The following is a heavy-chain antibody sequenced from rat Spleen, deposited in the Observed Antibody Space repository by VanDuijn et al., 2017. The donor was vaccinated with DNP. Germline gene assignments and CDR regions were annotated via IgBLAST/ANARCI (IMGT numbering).Heavy chain of an antibody. CDR3: ARHMDTGPYYAMDV. Sequence: EVQLVESGGGLVQPGNSLKLSCAASGFTFSDYAMTWVRQSPRKGLEWLATIIFDGSSSFYRDSVKGRFTISRDNAKSMLYLQVDSLRPEDTATYYCARHMDTGPYYAMDVWGRGISVTVSS. J-gene: IGHJ4*01. V-gene: IGHV5-17*01. CDR1: GFTFSDYA. D-gene: IGHD4-1*01. CDR2: IIFDGSSS.